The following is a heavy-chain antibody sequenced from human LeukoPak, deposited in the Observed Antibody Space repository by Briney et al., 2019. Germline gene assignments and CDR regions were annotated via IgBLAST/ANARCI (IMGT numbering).Heavy chain of an antibody. V-gene: IGHV1-2*02. D-gene: IGHD3-10*01. J-gene: IGHJ5*02. CDR3: ARGFMVRGVPNWFDP. CDR2: INPNSGGT. CDR1: GYTFTGYY. Sequence: ASVKVSCKASGYTFTGYYMHWVRQAPGQGLEWMGWINPNSGGTNYAQKFQGRVTMTRDTSISTAYMELSRLRSDDTAVYYCARGFMVRGVPNWFDPWGQGTLVTVSS.